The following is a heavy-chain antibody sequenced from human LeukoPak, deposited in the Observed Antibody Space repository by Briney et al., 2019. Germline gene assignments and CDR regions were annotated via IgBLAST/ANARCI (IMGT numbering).Heavy chain of an antibody. Sequence: PSETLSLTCTLAGRSFSGYYGTWIRQPPGKGLEWIGYIYYSGSTNYNPSRKSRATISVDTSKNQFSLKLSPVTAADTAVYYCARVRYCGGDWYPFDYWGQGTLVTV. V-gene: IGHV4-59*01. J-gene: IGHJ4*02. D-gene: IGHD2-21*01. CDR2: IYYSGST. CDR3: ARVRYCGGDWYPFDY. CDR1: GRSFSGYY.